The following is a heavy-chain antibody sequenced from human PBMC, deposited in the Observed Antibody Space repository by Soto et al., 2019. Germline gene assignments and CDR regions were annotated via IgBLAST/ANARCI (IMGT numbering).Heavy chain of an antibody. CDR3: ARDGEYCSGGSCYSY. D-gene: IGHD2-15*01. J-gene: IGHJ4*02. V-gene: IGHV3-53*01. CDR2: IYSGGST. Sequence: EVQLVESGGGLIQPGGSLRLSCAASGFTVSSNYMSWVRQAPGKGLEWVSVIYSGGSTYYADSVKGRFTISTDNYKNTLYLQMNSLRAEDTAVYYCARDGEYCSGGSCYSYWGQGTLVTVSS. CDR1: GFTVSSNY.